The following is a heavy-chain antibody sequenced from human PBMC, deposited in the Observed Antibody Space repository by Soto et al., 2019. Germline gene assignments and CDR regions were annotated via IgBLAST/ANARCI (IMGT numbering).Heavy chain of an antibody. V-gene: IGHV4-39*01. D-gene: IGHD5-12*01. J-gene: IGHJ4*02. CDR1: VGSISSSSYY. CDR3: ARLDPGYKGIDY. Sequence: ETLYLTCTFYVGSISSSSYYWGWIRQPPGKGLEWIGSIYYSGSTYYNPSLKSRVTISVDTSKNQFSLKLSSATAADTAVYYCARLDPGYKGIDYWGQGTLVTVSS. CDR2: IYYSGST.